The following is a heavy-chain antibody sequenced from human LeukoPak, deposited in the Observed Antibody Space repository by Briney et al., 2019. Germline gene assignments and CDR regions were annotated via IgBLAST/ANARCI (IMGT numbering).Heavy chain of an antibody. CDR1: GGSISSSSYY. Sequence: SETLSLTCTVSGGSISSSSYYWGWIRLPPGKGLEWIGSIYYSGSTYYNPSLKSRVTISVDTSKNQFSLKLSSVTAADTAVYYCARTTTVTTFAHYYYMDVWGKGTTVTVSS. D-gene: IGHD4-11*01. V-gene: IGHV4-39*07. CDR2: IYYSGST. CDR3: ARTTTVTTFAHYYYMDV. J-gene: IGHJ6*03.